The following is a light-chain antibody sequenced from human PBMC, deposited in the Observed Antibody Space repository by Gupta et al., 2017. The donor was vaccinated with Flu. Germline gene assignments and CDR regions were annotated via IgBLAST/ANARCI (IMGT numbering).Light chain of an antibody. J-gene: IGKJ3*01. CDR3: SQSILPSFT. V-gene: IGKV2D-29*01. Sequence: SVMTQTQLSLSVTPGQPAATSCKSSQSLLHSDGRTYFYWYLQKPGQPPQILIYEGSNRGPGVPERFSGSGSGTDFTLMISRVEAEDVGVYYCSQSILPSFTFGHGTRLDIK. CDR2: EGS. CDR1: QSLLHSDGRTY.